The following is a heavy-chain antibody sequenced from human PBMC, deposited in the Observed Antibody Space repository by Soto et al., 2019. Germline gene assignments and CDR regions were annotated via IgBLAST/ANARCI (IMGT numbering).Heavy chain of an antibody. V-gene: IGHV1-69*08. D-gene: IGHD5-12*01. J-gene: IGHJ4*02. CDR1: GGTFSTPT. CDR3: VRDAPIGSVFSGYDAIDS. Sequence: QVQLEQSGTEVKKPGSSVKVSCKASGGTFSTPTFTWVRQAPGQGLEWMGRIIPIFGTGDYAPKFQGRVLITADKSTSTVYMELSGLKAEDTAVFFCVRDAPIGSVFSGYDAIDSWGQGTLVTVSS. CDR2: IIPIFGTG.